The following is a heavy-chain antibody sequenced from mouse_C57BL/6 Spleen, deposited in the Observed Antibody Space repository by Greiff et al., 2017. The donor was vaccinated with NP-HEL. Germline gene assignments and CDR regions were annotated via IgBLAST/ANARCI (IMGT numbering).Heavy chain of an antibody. D-gene: IGHD4-1*01. CDR2: ISSGGSYT. CDR3: ARQSNWAWFAY. V-gene: IGHV5-6*01. Sequence: EVKVVESGGDLVKPGGSLKLSCAASGFTFSSYGMSWVRQTPDKRLEWVATISSGGSYTYYPDSVKGRFTISRDNAKNTLYLQMSSLKSEDTAMYYCARQSNWAWFAYWGQGTLVTVSA. CDR1: GFTFSSYG. J-gene: IGHJ3*01.